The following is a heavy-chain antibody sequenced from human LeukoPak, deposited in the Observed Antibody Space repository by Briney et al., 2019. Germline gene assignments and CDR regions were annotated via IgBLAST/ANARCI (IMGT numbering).Heavy chain of an antibody. CDR3: AISPHRYLLLLYPHFPFDI. D-gene: IGHD2-2*01. J-gene: IGHJ3*02. CDR2: INPSDSDT. CDR1: GYSFTNYW. V-gene: IGHV5-51*01. Sequence: KYGESLKISCKGSGYSFTNYWIAWVRQMPGRGLEWMVIINPSDSDTRYSPSFQGQVTISADKSISTAYLQWRSLKASDTAMYYCAISPHRYLLLLYPHFPFDIWGQGTMVTVSS.